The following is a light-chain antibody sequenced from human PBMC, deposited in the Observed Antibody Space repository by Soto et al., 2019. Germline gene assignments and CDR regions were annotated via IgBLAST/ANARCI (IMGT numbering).Light chain of an antibody. CDR3: RQRSNWLIT. CDR1: QSISSW. V-gene: IGKV1-5*01. Sequence: DIQITHSPSTLSSSVLYIVTITCLASQSISSWLAWYQQKPGKAPKLLIYAASSLQSGVPSRFSGSGSGTDFTLTISSLQPEDFAVYYCRQRSNWLITFGQGTRLEIK. CDR2: AAS. J-gene: IGKJ5*01.